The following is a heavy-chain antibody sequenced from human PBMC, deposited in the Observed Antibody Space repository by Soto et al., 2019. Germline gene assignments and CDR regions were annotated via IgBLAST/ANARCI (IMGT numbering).Heavy chain of an antibody. CDR1: GDSISGGYS. D-gene: IGHD3-9*01. Sequence: QLQLQESGSGPVEPSQTLSLTCAVSGDSISGGYSWTWIRQSPGKGLEWIGYVYPSGNTYYNSSLNGRVTISVDKSKNQFALRLTSVTAADTAVYYCARVASKAFGRGVFDLWGQGTLVTVSS. J-gene: IGHJ1*01. CDR2: VYPSGNT. V-gene: IGHV4-30-2*06. CDR3: ARVASKAFGRGVFDL.